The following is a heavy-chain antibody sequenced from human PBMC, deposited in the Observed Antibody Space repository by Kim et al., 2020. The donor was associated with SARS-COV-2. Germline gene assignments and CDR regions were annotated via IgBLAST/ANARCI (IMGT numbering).Heavy chain of an antibody. Sequence: SETLSLTCAVSGGSISSSNWWCWVRQPPGKGLELIGVIYHSGSTNYNPSLKSRVTISVDNSKNQFSLKLSSVTAADTAVYYCARSIRYGSSTSCYEGVYWGQGTLVTVSS. V-gene: IGHV4-4*02. CDR3: ARSIRYGSSTSCYEGVY. D-gene: IGHD2-2*01. J-gene: IGHJ4*02. CDR1: GGSISSSNW. CDR2: IYHSGST.